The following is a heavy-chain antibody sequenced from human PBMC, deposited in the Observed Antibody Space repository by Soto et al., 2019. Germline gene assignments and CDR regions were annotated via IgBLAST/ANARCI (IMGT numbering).Heavy chain of an antibody. CDR1: GGSFRSCA. CDR3: ARSLYGSGSYYYYGMDV. D-gene: IGHD3-10*01. J-gene: IGHJ6*02. Sequence: ASVKVSCKASGGSFRSCAISWVRQAPGQGLEWMGGIIPVFGTANYAQKFQGAVTITADESTSTAYMEVNSLTSEDTAVYYCARSLYGSGSYYYYGMDVWGQGTTVTVS. V-gene: IGHV1-69*13. CDR2: IIPVFGTA.